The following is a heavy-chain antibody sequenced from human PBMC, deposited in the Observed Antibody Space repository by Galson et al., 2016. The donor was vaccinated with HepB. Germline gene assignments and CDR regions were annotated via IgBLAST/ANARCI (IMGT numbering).Heavy chain of an antibody. CDR1: GFTFSSYW. CDR2: INTDGSST. Sequence: SLRLSCAASGFTFSSYWMHWVRQVPGKGLVWVSHINTDGSSTHYADSVKGRFTISRDNAKNTLYLQMNTLRVEDTAVYYCARDRDDILTGYHPLFGNWGQGTLVTVSS. D-gene: IGHD3-9*01. J-gene: IGHJ4*02. V-gene: IGHV3-74*01. CDR3: ARDRDDILTGYHPLFGN.